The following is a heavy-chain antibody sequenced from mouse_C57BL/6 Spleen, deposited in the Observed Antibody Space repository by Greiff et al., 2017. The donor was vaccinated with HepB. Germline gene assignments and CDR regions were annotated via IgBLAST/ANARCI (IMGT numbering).Heavy chain of an antibody. CDR3: ARRAGGNQAWFAY. J-gene: IGHJ3*01. Sequence: QVQLKESGAELARPGASVKLSCKASGYTFTSYGISWVKQRTGQGLEWIGEIYPRSGNTYYNEKFKGKATLTADKSSSTAYMELRSLTSEDSAVYFCARRAGGNQAWFAYWGQGTLVTVSA. CDR2: IYPRSGNT. V-gene: IGHV1-81*01. CDR1: GYTFTSYG. D-gene: IGHD3-1*01.